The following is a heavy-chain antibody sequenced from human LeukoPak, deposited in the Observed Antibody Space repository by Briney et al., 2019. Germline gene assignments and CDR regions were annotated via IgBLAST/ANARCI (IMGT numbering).Heavy chain of an antibody. CDR1: GYRFTSYW. D-gene: IGHD2-2*01. V-gene: IGHV5-51*01. CDR3: ARLPKYCSSTSCPRKYYYYMDV. CDR2: IYPGDSDT. J-gene: IGHJ6*03. Sequence: GESLKISCXGSGYRFTSYWIGWVRQMPGKGLEWMGIIYPGDSDTRYSPSFQGQVTISADKSISTAYLQWSSLKASDTAMYYCARLPKYCSSTSCPRKYYYYMDVWGKGTTVTVSS.